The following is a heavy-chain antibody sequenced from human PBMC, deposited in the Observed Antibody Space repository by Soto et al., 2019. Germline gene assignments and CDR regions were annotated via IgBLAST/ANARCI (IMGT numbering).Heavy chain of an antibody. CDR3: TKEPEVALKHGMDG. J-gene: IGHJ6*02. Sequence: GGSLRLSCAASGFRFDDYGIHWVRQGPGKVLEWVCFIIWDGSTTYYAEFGRGRFINYRDNTKNSVHLKMNNLRPEDTALYYCTKEPEVALKHGMDGWGQGTTVTVSS. CDR1: GFRFDDYG. V-gene: IGHV3-43*01. CDR2: IIWDGSTT.